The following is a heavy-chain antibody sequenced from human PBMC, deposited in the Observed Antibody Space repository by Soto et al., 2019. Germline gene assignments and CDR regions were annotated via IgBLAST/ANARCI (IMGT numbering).Heavy chain of an antibody. CDR2: ISGSGGST. D-gene: IGHD2-8*01. J-gene: IGHJ6*02. CDR3: AKDPYCTNGVCYAPSYYYGMDV. CDR1: GFTFSSYA. V-gene: IGHV3-23*01. Sequence: LSCAASGFTFSSYAMSWVRQAPGKGLEWVSAISGSGGSTYYADSVKGRFTISRDNSKNTLYLQMNSLRAVDTAVYYCAKDPYCTNGVCYAPSYYYGMDVWGQGTTVTVSS.